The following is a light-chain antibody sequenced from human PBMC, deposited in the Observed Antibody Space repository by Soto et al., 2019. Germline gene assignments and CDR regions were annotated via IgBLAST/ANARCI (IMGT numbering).Light chain of an antibody. CDR2: RNN. J-gene: IGLJ1*01. CDR1: SSNIGSNY. CDR3: AAWDDSLSGPSYV. Sequence: HSVLTQPPSSTGTPGQRVTISCSRSSSNIGSNYVYWYQQLPGTAPKLLIYRNNQRPSGVPDRFSGSKSGTSASLAISGLRSEDEADYYCAAWDDSLSGPSYVFGTGTKVTVL. V-gene: IGLV1-47*01.